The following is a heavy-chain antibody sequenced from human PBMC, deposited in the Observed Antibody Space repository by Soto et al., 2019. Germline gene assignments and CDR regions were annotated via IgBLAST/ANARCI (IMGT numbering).Heavy chain of an antibody. CDR1: GFTFSSHW. V-gene: IGHV3-74*01. D-gene: IGHD1-1*01. CDR2: IGPDGSST. CDR3: ARDNNWSYDY. Sequence: EVQLVESGGGLVQPGGSLRLSCAASGFTFSSHWMHWVRQARGKGLVWVSHIGPDGSSTRDADSVQGRFTISRDNARNTLYLQMNSLRDEDTAVYYCARDNNWSYDYWGQGILVTVSS. J-gene: IGHJ4*02.